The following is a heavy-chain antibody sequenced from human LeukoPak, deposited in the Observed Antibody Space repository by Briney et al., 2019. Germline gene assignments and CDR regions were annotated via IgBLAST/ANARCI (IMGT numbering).Heavy chain of an antibody. CDR3: ACATER. J-gene: IGHJ4*02. D-gene: IGHD1-1*01. Sequence: TGGSLRLSCAASGFTFTNYAMNWVRQAPGKGLEWVSSISGGGYYIYYAASVKGRFTISRDNAKNSVYLEMSSLRAEDTAVYYCACATERWGQGTLVTVSS. CDR1: GFTFTNYA. V-gene: IGHV3-21*01. CDR2: ISGGGYYI.